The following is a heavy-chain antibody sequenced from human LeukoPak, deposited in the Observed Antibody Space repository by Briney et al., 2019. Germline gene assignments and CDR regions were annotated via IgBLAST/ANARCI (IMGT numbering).Heavy chain of an antibody. CDR3: TRRGDSDRDF. Sequence: GESLKISCKGSGYSFGSYWIGWVRHVPGMGLDWMGMIYPGDSDTKYSPSFEGQVTISADKSIDTAYLQWSSLKASDTAMYYCTRRGDSDRDFWGQGTLVTVSS. CDR1: GYSFGSYW. J-gene: IGHJ4*02. D-gene: IGHD3-16*01. V-gene: IGHV5-51*01. CDR2: IYPGDSDT.